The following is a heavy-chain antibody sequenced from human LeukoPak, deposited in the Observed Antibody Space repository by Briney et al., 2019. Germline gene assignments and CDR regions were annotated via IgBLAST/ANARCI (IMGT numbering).Heavy chain of an antibody. CDR2: IYYSGST. D-gene: IGHD1-14*01. Sequence: SETLSLTCTVSGGSISSGGYYWSWIRQHPGKGLEWIGYIYYSGSTYYNPSLTSRVTISVDTSKNQFSLKLSSVTAADTAVYYCARGRTRYYYYGMDVWGQGTTVTVSS. J-gene: IGHJ6*02. CDR1: GGSISSGGYY. CDR3: ARGRTRYYYYGMDV. V-gene: IGHV4-31*03.